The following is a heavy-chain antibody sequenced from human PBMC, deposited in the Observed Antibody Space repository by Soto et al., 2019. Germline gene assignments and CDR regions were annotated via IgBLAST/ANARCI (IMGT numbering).Heavy chain of an antibody. CDR3: ARGFTYYYDSSGYSRDAFDI. D-gene: IGHD3-22*01. CDR1: GYSLTSYG. V-gene: IGHV1-18*04. Sequence: XSVKVACTASGYSLTSYGIIWVRQAPGQGLEWMGWIGAYNGNTNYAQKLQGRVTMTTDTSTSTAYMELRSLRSDDTAVYYCARGFTYYYDSSGYSRDAFDIRGQATMVTV. J-gene: IGHJ3*02. CDR2: IGAYNGNT.